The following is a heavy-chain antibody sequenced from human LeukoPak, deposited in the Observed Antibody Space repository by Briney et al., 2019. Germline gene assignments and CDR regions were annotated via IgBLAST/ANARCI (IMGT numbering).Heavy chain of an antibody. D-gene: IGHD2/OR15-2a*01. CDR3: ARGRVTTTSVTSY. Sequence: SETLSLTCAVYGVSFSDYYWSWIRQPPGKGLEWIGEINDSGTTNYNPSLKSRVTISVDTSKNQLSLKLSSVTAADTAVYYCARGRVTTTSVTSYWGQGTLVTVSS. CDR1: GVSFSDYY. V-gene: IGHV4-34*01. J-gene: IGHJ4*02. CDR2: INDSGTT.